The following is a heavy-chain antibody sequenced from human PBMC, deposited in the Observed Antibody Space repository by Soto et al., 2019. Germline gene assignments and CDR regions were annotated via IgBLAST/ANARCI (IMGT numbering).Heavy chain of an antibody. V-gene: IGHV3-33*01. CDR1: GFPFSSYG. CDR2: IWYDGSNK. J-gene: IGHJ3*02. CDR3: AREGYSGYVRAFDI. Sequence: GGSLRLSCAASGFPFSSYGMHWVRQAPGKGLEWVAVIWYDGSNKYYADSVKGRFTISRDNSKNTLYLQMNSLRAEDTAVYYCAREGYSGYVRAFDIWGQGTMVTVSS. D-gene: IGHD5-12*01.